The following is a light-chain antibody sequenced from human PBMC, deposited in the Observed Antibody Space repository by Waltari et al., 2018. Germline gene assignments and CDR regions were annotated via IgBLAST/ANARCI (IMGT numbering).Light chain of an antibody. V-gene: IGKV1-5*03. Sequence: DIQMNQSPSILSASVGDTVTITCRTSQSISTWLAWYQQKPGKAPKLLISKASILESGVPSRFSGSGSGTEFTLTINSLQPDDFATFYCQHYNNYPPTFGGGTKVEIK. CDR1: QSISTW. CDR3: QHYNNYPPT. J-gene: IGKJ4*01. CDR2: KAS.